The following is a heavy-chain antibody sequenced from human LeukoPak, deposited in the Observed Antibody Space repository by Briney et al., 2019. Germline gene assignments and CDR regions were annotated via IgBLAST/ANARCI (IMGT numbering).Heavy chain of an antibody. Sequence: VASVKVSCKVSGYTLTELSMHWVRQAPGKGLEWMGGFDPEDGETIYAQKFQGRVTMTEDTSTDTAYMELSSLRSEDTAVYYCARDPGTIFGVVQPIDYWGQGTLVTVSS. CDR2: FDPEDGET. V-gene: IGHV1-24*01. CDR3: ARDPGTIFGVVQPIDY. J-gene: IGHJ4*02. CDR1: GYTLTELS. D-gene: IGHD3-3*01.